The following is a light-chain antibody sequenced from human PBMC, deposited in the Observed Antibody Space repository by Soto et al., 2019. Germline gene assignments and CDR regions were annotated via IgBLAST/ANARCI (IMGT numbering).Light chain of an antibody. CDR3: QQHKNWPQT. CDR1: QSVSNS. J-gene: IGKJ1*01. V-gene: IGKV3-15*01. Sequence: ETVMTQSPATLSLSPGERATLSCRASQSVSNSLAWYQQKPGQAPRLLIYDVSTRATGTPDRFSGSGSGTEFTLTISSLQSEDFAVYCCQQHKNWPQTFGQGTKVDIK. CDR2: DVS.